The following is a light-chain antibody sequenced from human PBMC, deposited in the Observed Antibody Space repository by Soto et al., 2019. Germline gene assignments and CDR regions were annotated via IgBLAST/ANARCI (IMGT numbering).Light chain of an antibody. V-gene: IGKV3-15*01. J-gene: IGKJ2*01. CDR2: DAS. Sequence: EIVMTQSPATLSVSAGDRVTLSCRASQSVATYVTWYQQKPGQAPRLLIYDASIRATDIPARFSGSGSGTEFTLTITSLQSEDFAVYYCQHYYQWPSFSFGPGTKLAIK. CDR3: QHYYQWPSFS. CDR1: QSVATY.